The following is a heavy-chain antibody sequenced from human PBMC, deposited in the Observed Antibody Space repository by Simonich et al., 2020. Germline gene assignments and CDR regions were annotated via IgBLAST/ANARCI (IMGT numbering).Heavy chain of an antibody. J-gene: IGHJ5*02. CDR2: INHSGST. CDR1: GGSFSGYY. V-gene: IGHV4-34*01. CDR3: ARCGLVNYDMLTGYHNWFDP. Sequence: QVQLQQWGAGLLKPSETLSLTCAVYGGSFSGYYWSWIRQPPWKGREWIGEINHSGSTKPNQVLNDRVIISVETSKDQVSLKLSSGTAAGPAVYYCARCGLVNYDMLTGYHNWFDPWGQGTLVTVSS. D-gene: IGHD3-9*01.